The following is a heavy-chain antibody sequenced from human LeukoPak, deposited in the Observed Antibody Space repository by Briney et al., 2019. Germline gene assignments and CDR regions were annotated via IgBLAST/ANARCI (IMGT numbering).Heavy chain of an antibody. Sequence: GGSLRLSCAASGFTFKNYWMHWVRQAPGKGLVWVSRVDSDGSSTNYADSVKGRFTISRDNAKNTLYLQMNSLRAEDTAVYYCALIGLDSSGYYYDYLDYWGQGTLVTVSS. J-gene: IGHJ4*02. CDR1: GFTFKNYW. V-gene: IGHV3-74*01. D-gene: IGHD3-22*01. CDR2: VDSDGSST. CDR3: ALIGLDSSGYYYDYLDY.